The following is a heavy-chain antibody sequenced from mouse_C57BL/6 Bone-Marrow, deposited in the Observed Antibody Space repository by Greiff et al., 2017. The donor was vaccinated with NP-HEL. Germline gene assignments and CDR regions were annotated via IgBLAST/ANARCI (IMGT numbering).Heavy chain of an antibody. V-gene: IGHV5-4*03. CDR3: AKSLYYGSSYYRFAY. CDR2: ISDGGSYT. J-gene: IGHJ3*01. D-gene: IGHD1-1*01. CDR1: GFTFSSYA. Sequence: EVMLVESGGGLVKPGGSLKLSCAASGFTFSSYAMSWVRQTPEKRLEWVATISDGGSYTYYPDNVKGRFTISRDTAKNNLYLQMSHLKSEATAMYYCAKSLYYGSSYYRFAYWGHGTLVTVSA.